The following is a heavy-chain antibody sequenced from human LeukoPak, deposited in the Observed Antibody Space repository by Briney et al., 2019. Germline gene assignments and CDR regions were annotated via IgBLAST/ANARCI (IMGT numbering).Heavy chain of an antibody. CDR1: GGSISSYY. Sequence: PSETLSLTCSVSGGSISSYYWSWIRQPPGKGLEWIGYIYYSGSTEYNLSLKSRVTISVDMSKNQFSLKLSSVTAADTAVYYCARVSLGSGVDGFDIWGQGTMVTVSS. CDR2: IYYSGST. CDR3: ARVSLGSGVDGFDI. J-gene: IGHJ3*02. D-gene: IGHD3-10*01. V-gene: IGHV4-59*01.